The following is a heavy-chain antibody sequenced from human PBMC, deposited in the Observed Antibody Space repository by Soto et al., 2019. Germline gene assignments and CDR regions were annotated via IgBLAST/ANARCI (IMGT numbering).Heavy chain of an antibody. D-gene: IGHD2-2*01. CDR1: GGTFSSYT. CDR3: ARTGGYCRSTSCYHGWFDP. Sequence: QVQLVQSGAAVKKPGSSVKVSCKASGGTFSSYTISWVRQAPGQGLEWMGRIIPILGIANYAQKFQGRVTITADKSTSTSYTELSSLRSEDTAVYYCARTGGYCRSTSCYHGWFDPWGQGTMVTVSS. J-gene: IGHJ5*02. CDR2: IIPILGIA. V-gene: IGHV1-69*02.